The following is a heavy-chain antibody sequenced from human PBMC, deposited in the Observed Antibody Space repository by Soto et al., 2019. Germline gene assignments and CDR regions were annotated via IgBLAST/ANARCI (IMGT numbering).Heavy chain of an antibody. Sequence: QVQLVQSGAEVKKPGASVKVSCKASGYSFTSYYMHWVRQAPGQGLEWMGIINPSGGSTSYAQKFQGRVTMTWDTSTSTVYMELSSLRSEDTAVHYCARGPAAAIPGGDYWGRGSLVTGSS. V-gene: IGHV1-46*03. CDR1: GYSFTSYY. CDR3: ARGPAAAIPGGDY. CDR2: INPSGGST. J-gene: IGHJ4*02. D-gene: IGHD2-2*02.